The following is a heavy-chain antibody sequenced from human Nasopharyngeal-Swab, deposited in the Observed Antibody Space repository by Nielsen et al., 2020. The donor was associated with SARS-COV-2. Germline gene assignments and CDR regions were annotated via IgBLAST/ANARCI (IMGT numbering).Heavy chain of an antibody. V-gene: IGHV4-34*01. J-gene: IGHJ3*02. CDR1: GGSFSGYY. D-gene: IGHD1-14*01. CDR2: INHSGST. CDR3: AAPEGPSDAFDI. Sequence: SETLSLTCAVYGGSFSGYYWSWIRQPPGKGLEWIGEINHSGSTNYNPSLKSRVTISVDTSKNQFSLKLSSVTAADTAVYYCAAPEGPSDAFDIWGQGTMVTVSS.